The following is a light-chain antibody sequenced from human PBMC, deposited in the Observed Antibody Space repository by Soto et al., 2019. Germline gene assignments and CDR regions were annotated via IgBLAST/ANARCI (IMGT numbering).Light chain of an antibody. CDR2: GAT. J-gene: IGKJ1*01. CDR1: QSVNSGS. V-gene: IGKV3-20*01. Sequence: DIALTQSPGTLSLSPGDRAILSCRASQSVNSGSLAWYQQRPGQAPRLLIYGATIRATGIPDKFSGSGSGTEFTLTISRLEPEDFSVYYCQQYGSSVRTFGQGTKVEIK. CDR3: QQYGSSVRT.